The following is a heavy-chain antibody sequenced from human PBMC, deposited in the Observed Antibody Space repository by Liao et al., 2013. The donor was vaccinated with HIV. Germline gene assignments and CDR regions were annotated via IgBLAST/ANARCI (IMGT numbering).Heavy chain of an antibody. J-gene: IGHJ4*02. CDR1: GGSISVGTYS. CDR2: ISQSGNT. Sequence: QLQLRQSGSGLVKPSQTLSLACTVSGGSISVGTYSWSWVRQAAGKGLEWLGHISQSGNTFYNESLMNRVALSIDRSKNQFSLKLSSVTAADTAVYYCARGYFDAVTEYQGSAHFDRWGQGSLVTVSS. CDR3: ARGYFDAVTEYQGSAHFDR. V-gene: IGHV4-30-2*01. D-gene: IGHD3-9*01.